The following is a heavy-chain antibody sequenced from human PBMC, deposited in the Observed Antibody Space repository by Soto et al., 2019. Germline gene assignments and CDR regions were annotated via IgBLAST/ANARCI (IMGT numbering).Heavy chain of an antibody. CDR1: GGSISSSSYY. CDR3: ARQFRFTIFVPIKPRKSDWFDL. V-gene: IGHV4-39*01. CDR2: IYYSGST. Sequence: PSETLSLTCTVSGGSISSSSYYWGWIRQPPGKGLEWIGSIYYSGSTYYNPSLKSRVTISVDTSKNQFSLKLSSVTAADTAVYYCARQFRFTIFVPIKPRKSDWFDLWGPGTLVNVAS. D-gene: IGHD3-3*01. J-gene: IGHJ5*02.